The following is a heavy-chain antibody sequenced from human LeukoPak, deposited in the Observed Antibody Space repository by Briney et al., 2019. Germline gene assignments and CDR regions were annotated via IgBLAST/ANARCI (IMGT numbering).Heavy chain of an antibody. Sequence: PGGSLRLSCAASGFTFSSYAISWVRQAPGNGLEWVSAISGSGGSTYYADSVKGRFTISRDNSKNTLYLQMNSLRAEDTAVYYCAKDGGSHGRLRLGELSYPRYWGQGTLVTVSS. CDR2: ISGSGGST. D-gene: IGHD3-16*02. CDR3: AKDGGSHGRLRLGELSYPRY. CDR1: GFTFSSYA. V-gene: IGHV3-23*01. J-gene: IGHJ4*02.